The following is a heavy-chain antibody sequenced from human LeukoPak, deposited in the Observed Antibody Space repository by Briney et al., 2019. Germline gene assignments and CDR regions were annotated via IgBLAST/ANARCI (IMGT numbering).Heavy chain of an antibody. Sequence: GESLKISCKGSGYSFTSYWISWVRQMPGKGLEWMGRIDPSDSYTNYSPTFQGHVTISADKSISTAYLQWSSLKASDTAMYYCARRTDYGDYSDYWGQGTLVTVSS. D-gene: IGHD4-17*01. CDR2: IDPSDSYT. CDR1: GYSFTSYW. J-gene: IGHJ4*02. V-gene: IGHV5-10-1*01. CDR3: ARRTDYGDYSDY.